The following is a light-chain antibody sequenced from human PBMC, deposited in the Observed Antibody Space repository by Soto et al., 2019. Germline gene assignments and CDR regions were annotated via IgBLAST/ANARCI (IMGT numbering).Light chain of an antibody. J-gene: IGKJ1*01. CDR1: QDINSY. CDR2: AAS. CDR3: QQLSTYPRT. Sequence: DIQLTQSPSFLSASVGDRVTITCRASQDINSYLAWYQQKPGKAPKLLIYAASTLQSAVPSRFSGGGSGTEFTLTISSLQPEDSATYYCQQLSTYPRTFGQGTKAEF. V-gene: IGKV1-9*01.